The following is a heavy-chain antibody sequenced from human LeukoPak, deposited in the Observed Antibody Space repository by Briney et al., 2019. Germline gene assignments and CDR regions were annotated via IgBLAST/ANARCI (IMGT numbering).Heavy chain of an antibody. CDR3: ARGRITIFGVVILWTKAYYMDV. CDR2: VNPNSGNT. V-gene: IGHV1-8*03. J-gene: IGHJ6*03. D-gene: IGHD3-3*01. Sequence: ASVKVSCKASGYTFTSYDINWVRQATGQGLEWMGWVNPNSGNTGYAQKFQGRVTITRNTSISTAYMELSSLRSEDTAVYYCARGRITIFGVVILWTKAYYMDVWGKGTTVTVSS. CDR1: GYTFTSYD.